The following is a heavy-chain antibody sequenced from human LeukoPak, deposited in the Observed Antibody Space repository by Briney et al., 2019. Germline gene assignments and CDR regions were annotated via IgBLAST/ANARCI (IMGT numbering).Heavy chain of an antibody. J-gene: IGHJ4*02. V-gene: IGHV3-74*01. CDR2: IRPDGSGA. CDR3: TRDLIAGSGTYDY. Sequence: GGSLRLSCAASGFTFSRHWMHWVRQAPGKGLVWVSRIRPDGSGANYADSVEGRFTISRGNAKDTLYLQMNSLRAEDTGLYYCTRDLIAGSGTYDYWGQGTLVTVSS. D-gene: IGHD3-10*01. CDR1: GFTFSRHW.